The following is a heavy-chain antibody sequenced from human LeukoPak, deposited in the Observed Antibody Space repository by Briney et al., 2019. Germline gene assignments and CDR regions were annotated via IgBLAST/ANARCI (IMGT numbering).Heavy chain of an antibody. J-gene: IGHJ4*02. CDR2: IRNDGSSE. V-gene: IGHV3-30*02. CDR1: GFTFSSYG. CDR3: AKGGDGYNYGSYFDY. D-gene: IGHD5-24*01. Sequence: GGSLRLSCAASGFTFSSYGMHWVRQAPGKGLEWVAFIRNDGSSEFYKDSVKGRFTISRDNSKNTLFLQMNSLRAEDTAVYYCAKGGDGYNYGSYFDYWGQGTLVTVSS.